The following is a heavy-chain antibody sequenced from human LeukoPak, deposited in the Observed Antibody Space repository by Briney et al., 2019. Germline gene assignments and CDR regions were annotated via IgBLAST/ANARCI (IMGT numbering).Heavy chain of an antibody. CDR2: ISSSGSII. J-gene: IGHJ3*02. V-gene: IGHV3-48*03. D-gene: IGHD1-26*01. CDR1: GFTFSNYE. Sequence: GGSLRLSCAASGFTFSNYEMKWVRQAPGKGLEWVSYISSSGSIIYYADSVKGRFTISRDNSKNTLYLQMNSLRDEDTAVYYCAKDRSGATWDDAFDIWGQGTMVTVSS. CDR3: AKDRSGATWDDAFDI.